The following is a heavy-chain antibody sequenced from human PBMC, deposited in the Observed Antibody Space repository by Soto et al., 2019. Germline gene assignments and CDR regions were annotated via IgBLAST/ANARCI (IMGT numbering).Heavy chain of an antibody. V-gene: IGHV4-39*01. Sequence: PSETLSLTCTVSGGSVSNNNYYWGWIRQPPGKGLVWIGDIYYSGSTYYNPSLKSRVTISVDRSKNQFSLKLSSVTAADTAVYYCARRYGDYFDYWGQGTLVTVSS. D-gene: IGHD4-17*01. J-gene: IGHJ4*02. CDR1: GGSVSNNNYY. CDR2: IYYSGST. CDR3: ARRYGDYFDY.